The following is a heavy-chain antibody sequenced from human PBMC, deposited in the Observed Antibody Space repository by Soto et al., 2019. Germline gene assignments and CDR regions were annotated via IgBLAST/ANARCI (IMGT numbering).Heavy chain of an antibody. J-gene: IGHJ4*02. CDR1: GGSISRGGYY. CDR3: ARGTNYDILTGYLPTNFDY. Sequence: PSETLSLTCTVSGGSISRGGYYWSWIRQHPGKGLEWIGYIHYSGSTYYNPSLKSRVTISVDTSKNQFSLKLSSVTAADTAVYYCARGTNYDILTGYLPTNFDYWGQGTLVTVSS. D-gene: IGHD3-9*01. V-gene: IGHV4-31*03. CDR2: IHYSGST.